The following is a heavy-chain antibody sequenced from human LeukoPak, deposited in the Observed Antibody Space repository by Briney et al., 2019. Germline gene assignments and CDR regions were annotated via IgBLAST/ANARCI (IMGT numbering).Heavy chain of an antibody. CDR2: IYTSGST. J-gene: IGHJ4*02. CDR3: LRFLEWSVIDY. Sequence: SETLSLTCTVSGGSISSGSYYWSWIRQPAGKGLEWIGRIYTSGSTNYNPSLKSRVTISVDTSKNQFSLKLSSVTAADTAVYYCLRFLEWSVIDYWGQGTLVTVSS. V-gene: IGHV4-61*02. CDR1: GGSISSGSYY. D-gene: IGHD3-3*01.